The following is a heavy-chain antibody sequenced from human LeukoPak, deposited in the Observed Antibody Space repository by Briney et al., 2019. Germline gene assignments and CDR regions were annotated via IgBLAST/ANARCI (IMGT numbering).Heavy chain of an antibody. CDR2: IYYSGSS. Sequence: SETLSLTCTVSGGSIRSSSYFWGWIRQPPGKGLEWIGNIYYSGSSYYNPSLKSRVTVSVDTSKNQFSLKMSSVTAADTAVFYCARQSGVSSDNYFGMDVWGQGTTVTVSS. CDR1: GGSIRSSSYF. J-gene: IGHJ6*02. CDR3: ARQSGVSSDNYFGMDV. V-gene: IGHV4-39*01. D-gene: IGHD1-26*01.